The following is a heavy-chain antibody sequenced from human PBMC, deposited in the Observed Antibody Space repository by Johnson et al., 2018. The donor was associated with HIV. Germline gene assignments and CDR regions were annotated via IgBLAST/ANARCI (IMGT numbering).Heavy chain of an antibody. CDR1: EFTFSSYA. CDR3: ARRRSDNVARSHDAFDI. J-gene: IGHJ3*02. D-gene: IGHD3-3*01. Sequence: QVQLEESGGGLVKPGGSLRLSCAVSEFTFSSYAMHWVRQAPGKGLEWVAVMSSDGSITYFADSVKGRFTISRDNSKNTLYLQMNSLRAEDTAVYYCARRRSDNVARSHDAFDIWGQGTMVTVSS. V-gene: IGHV3-30*14. CDR2: MSSDGSIT.